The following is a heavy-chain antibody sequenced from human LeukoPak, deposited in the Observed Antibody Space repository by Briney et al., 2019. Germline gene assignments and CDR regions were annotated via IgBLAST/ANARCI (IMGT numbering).Heavy chain of an antibody. V-gene: IGHV4-30-4*08. J-gene: IGHJ4*02. CDR2: IYYSGST. CDR1: GGSISRGDYY. CDR3: AREGSSLSLAPNWYYFDY. D-gene: IGHD1-1*01. Sequence: SETLSLTCTVSGGSISRGDYYWSWIRQPPGKGLEWIGYIYYSGSTYYDPSLKSRVTISVDTSKNQFSLKLSSVTAADTAVYYCAREGSSLSLAPNWYYFDYWGQGTLVTVSS.